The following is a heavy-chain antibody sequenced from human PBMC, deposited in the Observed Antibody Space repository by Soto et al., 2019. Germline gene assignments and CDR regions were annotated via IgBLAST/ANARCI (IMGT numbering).Heavy chain of an antibody. J-gene: IGHJ4*02. CDR3: ARGPDDSDVPRWDY. CDR2: INLRGGTT. Sequence: QVQLVQSGAEVRKPGASVRLSCETSGYNFNQYYIHWVRQAPGQGLGWMGIINLRGGTTEYAHTFRGRGTVTGDTSTSPAYMQLSSLRSEDTAVYFCARGPDDSDVPRWDYWGQGTLVTVSS. D-gene: IGHD4-17*01. CDR1: GYNFNQYY. V-gene: IGHV1-46*02.